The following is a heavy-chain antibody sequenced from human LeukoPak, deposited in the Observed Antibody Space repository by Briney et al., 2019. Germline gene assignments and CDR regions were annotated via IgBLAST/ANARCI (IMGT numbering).Heavy chain of an antibody. V-gene: IGHV4-59*08. CDR2: IYYSGST. D-gene: IGHD3-22*01. CDR3: ARQFQYYYDSSGGNAAFDI. J-gene: IGHJ3*02. Sequence: SETLSLTCTVSGGSISSYYWSWIRQPPGKGLEWIGYIYYSGSTNYNPSLKSRVTISVDTSKNQFSLKLSSVTAADTAVYYCARQFQYYYDSSGGNAAFDIWGQGTMVTVSS. CDR1: GGSISSYY.